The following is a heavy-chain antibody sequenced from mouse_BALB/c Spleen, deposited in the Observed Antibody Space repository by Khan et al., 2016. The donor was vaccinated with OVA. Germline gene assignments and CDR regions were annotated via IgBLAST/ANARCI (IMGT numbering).Heavy chain of an antibody. CDR1: GFNIKDYY. V-gene: IGHV14-1*02. CDR3: ARSGYFAWFAY. J-gene: IGHJ3*01. CDR2: IDPENGET. Sequence: VRLQQSGAELVRPGALVKLSCKASGFNIKDYYLHWVKQRPEQGLEWIGWIDPENGETVYDPKFQDKASITAVTSSNTAYLQFSSLTSEDTAVYYCARSGYFAWFAYWGQGTLVTVSA.